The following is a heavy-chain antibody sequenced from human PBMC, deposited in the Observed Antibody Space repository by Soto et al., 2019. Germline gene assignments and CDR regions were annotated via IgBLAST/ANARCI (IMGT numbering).Heavy chain of an antibody. CDR1: GFTFSAFS. CDR3: ARDRPVDY. J-gene: IGHJ4*02. V-gene: IGHV3-48*02. Sequence: GGSLRLSCTGSGFTFSAFSMNWVRQAPGKGLEWISYIYGSSSTMYYADSVKGRFSISRDNAKNSLYLQMNNLKHEDTAVYYCARDRPVDYWGQGTPVTVSS. CDR2: IYGSSSTM.